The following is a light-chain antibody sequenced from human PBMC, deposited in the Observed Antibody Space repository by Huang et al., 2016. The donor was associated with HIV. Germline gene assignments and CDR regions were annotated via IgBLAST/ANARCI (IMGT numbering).Light chain of an antibody. CDR1: QDIDNH. V-gene: IGKV1-8*01. Sequence: AVRMTQSPSSLSASTGDRVNITCRASQDIDNHLAWHQQKPGKAPKLLIFAASTLQSGVPSRFSGSGSGTDFALNIDCLQSEDFATYYCQQYYSHYLTFGGGTTVEIK. J-gene: IGKJ4*01. CDR2: AAS. CDR3: QQYYSHYLT.